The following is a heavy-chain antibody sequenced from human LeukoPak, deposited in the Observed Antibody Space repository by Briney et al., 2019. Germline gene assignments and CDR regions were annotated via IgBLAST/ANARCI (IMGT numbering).Heavy chain of an antibody. CDR1: GFTFSTYA. CDR2: VSPSGNTT. CDR3: ARESGYRDYFAY. V-gene: IGHV3-23*01. Sequence: AGSLRLSCAASGFTFSTYAISWVRQAPGKGLEWVSGVSPSGNTTYYPDSVKGRLAISRDNAKNTVYLQMNSVRADDTAVYYCARESGYRDYFAYWGQGTMVTVSS. J-gene: IGHJ4*02. D-gene: IGHD6-25*01.